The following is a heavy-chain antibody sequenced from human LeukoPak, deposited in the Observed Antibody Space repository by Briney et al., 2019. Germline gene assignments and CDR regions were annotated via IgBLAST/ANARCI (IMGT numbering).Heavy chain of an antibody. D-gene: IGHD3-16*01. Sequence: SETLSLTCTVSGGTISSSSYYWGWIRQPPGKGLEWIGRIYYSGSTYYHPSLKNRVTISVNTSKNQFSLKLSSVTAADTAVYYCARVKNPGGYYYYYYMDVWGKGTTVTVSS. CDR2: IYYSGST. V-gene: IGHV4-39*01. J-gene: IGHJ6*03. CDR1: GGTISSSSYY. CDR3: ARVKNPGGYYYYYYMDV.